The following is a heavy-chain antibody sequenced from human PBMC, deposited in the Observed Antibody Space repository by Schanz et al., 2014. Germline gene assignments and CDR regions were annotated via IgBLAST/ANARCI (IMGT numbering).Heavy chain of an antibody. V-gene: IGHV3-72*01. Sequence: EVPLLESGGGLVQPGGSLRLSCAASGFTFSIYGMSWVRQAPGKGLEWVGRITNKPNNYNTEYAASVKGRFTISRDDSRNSLYLQMSSLKTEDTAVYYCVRLDVHDYWGQGTLVTVSA. CDR1: GFTFSIYG. CDR3: VRLDVHDY. CDR2: ITNKPNNYNT. J-gene: IGHJ4*02. D-gene: IGHD3-16*01.